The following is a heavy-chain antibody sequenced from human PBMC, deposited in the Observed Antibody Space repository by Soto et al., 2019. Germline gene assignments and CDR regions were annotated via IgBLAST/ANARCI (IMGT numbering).Heavy chain of an antibody. CDR2: ISGSGDST. J-gene: IGHJ4*02. Sequence: EAQLLESGGGLVQPGGSLRLSCAASGFTFSTYAMSWVRQAPGKGLEWVSTISGSGDSTYYADSVKGRFTISRDNSKNTLYLQMNRLRAEDTAPFYCAKSSSSWYASYFDSWGQGTLVNVSS. V-gene: IGHV3-23*01. D-gene: IGHD6-13*01. CDR3: AKSSSSWYASYFDS. CDR1: GFTFSTYA.